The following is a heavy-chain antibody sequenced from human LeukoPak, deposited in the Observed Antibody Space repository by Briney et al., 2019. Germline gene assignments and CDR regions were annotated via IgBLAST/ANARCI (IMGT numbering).Heavy chain of an antibody. CDR3: ARASTGYDF. CDR2: ISGNGGST. D-gene: IGHD3-9*01. Sequence: QPGGSLRLSCAASGFTFSSYSMHWVRQAPGKGLEYVSAISGNGGSTFYANSVKGRFTISRDNSKNTLHLQMGSLRTEDMAVYYCARASTGYDFWGQGTLVSVSS. CDR1: GFTFSSYS. J-gene: IGHJ4*02. V-gene: IGHV3-64*01.